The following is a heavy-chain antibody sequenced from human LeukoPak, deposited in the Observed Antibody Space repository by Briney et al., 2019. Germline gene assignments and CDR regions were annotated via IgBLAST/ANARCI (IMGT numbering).Heavy chain of an antibody. CDR2: MNPNSGNT. CDR1: GYTFTSYD. V-gene: IGHV1-8*01. J-gene: IGHJ4*02. Sequence: ASVKVSCKASGYTFTSYDINWVRQATGQGLEWMGWMNPNSGNTGYAQKFQGRVTMTRNTTISTAYMGLSSLRPEDTAVYYCARGLPAMIGSSTWGQGTLVTVSS. CDR3: ARGLPAMIGSST. D-gene: IGHD3-22*01.